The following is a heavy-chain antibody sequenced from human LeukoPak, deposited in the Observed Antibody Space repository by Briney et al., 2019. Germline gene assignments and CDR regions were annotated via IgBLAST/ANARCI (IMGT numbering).Heavy chain of an antibody. V-gene: IGHV5-51*01. CDR3: ASPSSSYYYGVDY. D-gene: IGHD3-22*01. J-gene: IGHJ4*02. Sequence: GESLKISCKGSGYNFPTYWIGWVRQMPGKGLEWMGFIYPGDSDTQYSPSFQGQVTISVDESISTVYLQWSSLKASDTGMYYCASPSSSYYYGVDYWGQGTLVTVSS. CDR2: IYPGDSDT. CDR1: GYNFPTYW.